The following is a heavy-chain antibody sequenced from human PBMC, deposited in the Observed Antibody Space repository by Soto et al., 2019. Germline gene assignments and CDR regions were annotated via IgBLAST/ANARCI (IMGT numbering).Heavy chain of an antibody. CDR2: IYHSGST. Sequence: SETLSLTCAVSGGSISSGGYSWSWIRQPPGKGLEWIGYIYHSGSTYYNPSLKSRVTISVDRSKNQFSLKLSSVTAADTAVYYCARNYYDSSGYYYPFDYWGQGTLVTVSS. V-gene: IGHV4-30-2*01. CDR3: ARNYYDSSGYYYPFDY. J-gene: IGHJ4*02. D-gene: IGHD3-22*01. CDR1: GGSISSGGYS.